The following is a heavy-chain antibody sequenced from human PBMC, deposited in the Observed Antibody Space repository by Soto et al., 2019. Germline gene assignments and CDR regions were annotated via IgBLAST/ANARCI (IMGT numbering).Heavy chain of an antibody. D-gene: IGHD6-19*01. V-gene: IGHV3-74*01. CDR3: ARDRGWSLFDY. J-gene: IGHJ4*02. CDR1: GFTFSTYW. CDR2: TNSDGSDT. Sequence: EVQLVESGGGLVRPGGSLRLSCAASGFTFSTYWMYWVRQAPGKGLVWVSRTNSDGSDTSYADSVKGRFTISRDNAKNTLYLHMNSLRAEDTAVYYCARDRGWSLFDYWGQGTLVTVSS.